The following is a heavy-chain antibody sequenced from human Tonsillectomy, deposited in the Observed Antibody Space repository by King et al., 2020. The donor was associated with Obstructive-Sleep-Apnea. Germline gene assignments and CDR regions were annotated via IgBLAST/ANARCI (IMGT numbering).Heavy chain of an antibody. D-gene: IGHD3-10*01. CDR2: IIGSGGST. V-gene: IGHV3-23*04. J-gene: IGHJ4*02. CDR3: AKVWGGVGFGVLLYPYFDY. CDR1: GFTFSSYA. Sequence: VQLVESGGGLVQPGGSLRLSCAASGFTFSSYAMSWGRQAPGKGLEWGSAIIGSGGSTYYADSVKGRFTISRDNSKNTLYLQMNSLRGEDTAVYYCAKVWGGVGFGVLLYPYFDYWGQGTLVTVSS.